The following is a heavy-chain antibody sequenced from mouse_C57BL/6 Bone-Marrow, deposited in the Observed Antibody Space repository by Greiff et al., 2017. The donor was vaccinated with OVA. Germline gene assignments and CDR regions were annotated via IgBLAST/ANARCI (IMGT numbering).Heavy chain of an antibody. CDR2: IYPGDGDT. J-gene: IGHJ1*03. CDR3: ARGGDGLWYFDV. D-gene: IGHD2-3*01. CDR1: GYAFSSSW. Sequence: VKLQESGPELVKPGASVKISCKASGYAFSSSWMNWVKQRPGKGLEWIGRIYPGDGDTNYNGKFKGKATLTADKSSSTAYMQLSSLTSEDSAVYFCARGGDGLWYFDVWGTGTTVTVSS. V-gene: IGHV1-82*01.